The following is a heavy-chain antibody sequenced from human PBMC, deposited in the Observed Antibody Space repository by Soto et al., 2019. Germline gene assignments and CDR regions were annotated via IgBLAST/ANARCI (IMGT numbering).Heavy chain of an antibody. V-gene: IGHV3-33*01. CDR1: GFTFSSYG. CDR3: AREGDIVVVPAAISWYFDL. J-gene: IGHJ2*01. Sequence: QVQLVESGGGVVQPGRSLRLSCAASGFTFSSYGMHWVRQAPGKGLEWVAVIWYDGSNKYYADSVKGRFTISRDNSKKTVYLQMNSLRAEDTAVYYCAREGDIVVVPAAISWYFDLWGRGTLVTVSS. CDR2: IWYDGSNK. D-gene: IGHD2-2*02.